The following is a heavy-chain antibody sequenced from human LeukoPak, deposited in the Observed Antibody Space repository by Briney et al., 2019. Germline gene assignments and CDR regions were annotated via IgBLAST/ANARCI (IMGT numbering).Heavy chain of an antibody. J-gene: IGHJ1*01. CDR2: IWYDGSNK. CDR1: GFTFSSYS. CDR3: ARDQRPGWGEYFQH. V-gene: IGHV3-33*08. Sequence: GGSLRLSCAASGFTFSSYSMNWVRRAPGKGLEWVAVIWYDGSNKYYADSVKGRFTISRDNSKNTVYLQMNSLRVEDTAVYYCARDQRPGWGEYFQHWGQGTLVTVSS. D-gene: IGHD3-16*01.